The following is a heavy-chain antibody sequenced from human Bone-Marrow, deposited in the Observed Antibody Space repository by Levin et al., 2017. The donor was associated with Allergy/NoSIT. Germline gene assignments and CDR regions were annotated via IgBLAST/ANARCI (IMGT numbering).Heavy chain of an antibody. CDR3: ARPTAPDYGGNCHY. J-gene: IGHJ4*02. D-gene: IGHD4-23*01. V-gene: IGHV5-51*01. Sequence: RTGGSLRLSCKASGYSFTNYWIGWVRQMPGKGLEWMAIIHPGDSETRYGPSFQGQVTISADTSINTAYLQGSSLKASDTAMYYCARPTAPDYGGNCHYWGLGTLVTVSS. CDR2: IHPGDSET. CDR1: GYSFTNYW.